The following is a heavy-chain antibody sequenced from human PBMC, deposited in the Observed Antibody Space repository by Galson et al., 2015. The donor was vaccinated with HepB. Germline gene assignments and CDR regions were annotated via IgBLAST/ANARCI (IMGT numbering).Heavy chain of an antibody. V-gene: IGHV1-24*01. CDR2: FDPEDGET. J-gene: IGHJ4*02. CDR1: GGTFSSYT. CDR3: ATVIYSYGYSLDY. Sequence: SVKVSCKASGGTFSSYTISWVRQAPGKGLEWMGGFDPEDGETIYAQKFQGRVTMTEDTSTDTAYMELSSLRSEDTAVYYCATVIYSYGYSLDYWGQGTLVTVSS. D-gene: IGHD5-18*01.